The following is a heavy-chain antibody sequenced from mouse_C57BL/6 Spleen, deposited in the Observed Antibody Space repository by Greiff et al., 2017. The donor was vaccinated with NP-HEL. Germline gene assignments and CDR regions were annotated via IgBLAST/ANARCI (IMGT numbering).Heavy chain of an antibody. J-gene: IGHJ2*01. V-gene: IGHV1-52*01. CDR2: IDPSDSET. CDR1: GYTFTSYW. D-gene: IGHD1-1*01. Sequence: QVHVKQPGAELVRPGSSVKLSCKASGYTFTSYWMHWVKQRPIQGLEWIGNIDPSDSETHYNQKFKDKATLTVDKSSSTAYMQLGSLTSEDSAVYYCAIGGGSAPFDYWGQGTTLTVSS. CDR3: AIGGGSAPFDY.